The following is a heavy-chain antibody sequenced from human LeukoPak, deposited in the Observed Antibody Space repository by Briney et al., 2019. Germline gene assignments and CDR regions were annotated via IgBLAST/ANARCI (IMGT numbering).Heavy chain of an antibody. D-gene: IGHD6-13*01. V-gene: IGHV4-59*08. CDR2: IYYSGST. Sequence: SETLSLTCSVSGSSISTYYWSWIRQPPGKGLEWIGYIYYSGSTSYNPSLKSRVTISVDTSKNQFSLDLSSVTAADTAVYYCARHGIVNSSRKYYFDYWGQGTLVTVSS. CDR1: GSSISTYY. CDR3: ARHGIVNSSRKYYFDY. J-gene: IGHJ4*02.